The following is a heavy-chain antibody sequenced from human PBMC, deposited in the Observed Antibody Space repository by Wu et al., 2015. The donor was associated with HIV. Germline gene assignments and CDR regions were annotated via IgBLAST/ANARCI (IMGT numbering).Heavy chain of an antibody. J-gene: IGHJ4*02. CDR3: ARDQQQSKDY. CDR2: INQNSGGA. CDR1: GYSFSDYH. Sequence: QVQLVQSGAEVKKPGASVKVSCKASGYSFSDYHVHWVRQAPGQGLEWMGWINQNSGGATYAQKFQGRIAMTRDTSISTVFLELSRLRFDDTAVYYCARDQQQSKDYWGQGTLVTVSS. D-gene: IGHD6-13*01. V-gene: IGHV1-2*02.